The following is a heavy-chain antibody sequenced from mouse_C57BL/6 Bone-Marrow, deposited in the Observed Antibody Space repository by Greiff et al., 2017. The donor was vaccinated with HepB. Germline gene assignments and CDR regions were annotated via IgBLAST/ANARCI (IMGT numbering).Heavy chain of an antibody. J-gene: IGHJ3*01. CDR1: GYSITSGYY. Sequence: EVKLEESGPGLVKPSQSLSLTCSVTGYSITSGYYWNWIRQFPGNKLEWIGYISYDGSNNYNPSLKNRISITRDTSKNQFFLKLNSVTTEDTATYYCARKAYCYGSPFAYWGQGTLVTVSA. D-gene: IGHD1-1*01. CDR2: ISYDGSN. CDR3: ARKAYCYGSPFAY. V-gene: IGHV3-6*01.